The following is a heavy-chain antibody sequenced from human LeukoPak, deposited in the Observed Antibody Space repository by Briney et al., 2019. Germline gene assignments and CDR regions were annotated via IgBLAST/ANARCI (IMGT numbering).Heavy chain of an antibody. CDR3: ARASNWFDP. V-gene: IGHV4-39*01. J-gene: IGHJ5*02. CDR2: IYYSGST. Sequence: PSETLSLTCTVSGGSNSSSSYYWGWIRQPPGKGLEWIGSIYYSGSTYYNPSLKSRVTISVDTSKNQFSLKLSSVTAADTAVYYCARASNWFDPWGQGTLVTVSS. CDR1: GGSNSSSSYY.